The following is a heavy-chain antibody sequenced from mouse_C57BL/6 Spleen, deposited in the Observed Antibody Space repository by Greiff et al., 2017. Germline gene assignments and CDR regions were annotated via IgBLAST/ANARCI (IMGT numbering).Heavy chain of an antibody. CDR2: ISGGGGNT. Sequence: EVKLMESGGGLVKPGGSLKLSCAASGFTFSSYTMSWVRQTPEKRLEWVATISGGGGNTYYPDSVKGRFTISRDNAKNTLYLQMSSLRSEDTALYYCARHGGYYVNYAMDYWGQGTSVTVSS. J-gene: IGHJ4*01. CDR3: ARHGGYYVNYAMDY. D-gene: IGHD2-3*01. CDR1: GFTFSSYT. V-gene: IGHV5-9*01.